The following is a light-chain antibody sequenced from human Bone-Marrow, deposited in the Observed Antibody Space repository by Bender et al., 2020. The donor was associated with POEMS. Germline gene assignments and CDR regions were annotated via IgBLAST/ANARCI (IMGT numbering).Light chain of an antibody. J-gene: IGLJ3*02. Sequence: QSALTQPASVSGSPGQSITISCTGTSRDVGNDNLVSWYQQYPGRAPKLIIFEVTQRPSGVSDRFSGSKSGNTASLTISGLQPEDGADYHCCSYATTTTWAFGGGTKVTVL. CDR1: SRDVGNDNL. V-gene: IGLV2-23*02. CDR2: EVT. CDR3: CSYATTTTWA.